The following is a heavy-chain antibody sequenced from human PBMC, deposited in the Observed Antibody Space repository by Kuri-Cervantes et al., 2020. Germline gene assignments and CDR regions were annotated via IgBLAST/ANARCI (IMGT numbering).Heavy chain of an antibody. V-gene: IGHV1-69*06. J-gene: IGHJ6*03. CDR3: AXAAGIXGTTGWSHYXXXYYMDV. D-gene: IGHD1-7*01. CDR2: IIPIFGTA. CDR1: GGXXXSYA. Sequence: SVKVSXKASGGXXXSYAISWVRQPPGQGLGWMGGIIPIFGTANYXQKFQGRVTITADKSTSTXYMELSSLRSEDTAVXYCAXAAGIXGTTGWSHYXXXYYMDVWGKGTTVTVSS.